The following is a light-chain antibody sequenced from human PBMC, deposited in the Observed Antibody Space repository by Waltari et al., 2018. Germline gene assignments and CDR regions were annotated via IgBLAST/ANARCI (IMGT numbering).Light chain of an antibody. Sequence: DIQMTQSPSTPSASVGDRVTITCRASQSISDWLAWYQQKPGKAPKLLIYKASSLESGVPSRFSGSGSGTEFTLTISSLQPDDFATYYCQPYNSYSIMFGQGTRLEIK. V-gene: IGKV1-5*03. CDR3: QPYNSYSIM. J-gene: IGKJ5*01. CDR1: QSISDW. CDR2: KAS.